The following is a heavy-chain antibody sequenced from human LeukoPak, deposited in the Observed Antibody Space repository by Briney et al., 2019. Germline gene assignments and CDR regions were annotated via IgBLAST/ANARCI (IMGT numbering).Heavy chain of an antibody. D-gene: IGHD3-10*01. CDR3: ARAAMVRGVIIPYYYYYYMDV. Sequence: GGSLRLSCAASGFTFSDYYMSWIRQAPGKGLEWVSYISSSGSTIYYADSVKGRFTISRDNAKNSLYPQMNSLRAEDTAVYYCARAAMVRGVIIPYYYYYYMDVWGKGTTVTVSS. J-gene: IGHJ6*03. CDR1: GFTFSDYY. V-gene: IGHV3-11*04. CDR2: ISSSGSTI.